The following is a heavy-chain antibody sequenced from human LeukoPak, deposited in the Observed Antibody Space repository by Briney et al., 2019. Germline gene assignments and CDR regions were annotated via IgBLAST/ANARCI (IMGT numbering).Heavy chain of an antibody. D-gene: IGHD3-3*01. CDR2: ISGSGAST. CDR1: GFTFSSYA. CDR3: ASEYYDFWSGLPLDY. Sequence: GGSLRLSCAASGFTFSSYAMSWVRQAPGKGLEWVSAISGSGASTYYADSVEGRFTISRDNAKNSLYLQMNSLRAEDTAVYYCASEYYDFWSGLPLDYWGQGTLVTVSS. V-gene: IGHV3-23*01. J-gene: IGHJ4*02.